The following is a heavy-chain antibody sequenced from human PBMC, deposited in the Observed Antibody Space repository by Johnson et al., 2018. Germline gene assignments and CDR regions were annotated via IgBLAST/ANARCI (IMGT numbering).Heavy chain of an antibody. CDR1: GFTFGDSA. Sequence: VQLVQSGGGLVQPGRSLTLSCTPSGFTFGDSAMSWFRQAPGKGLEWLGFIRSKAYGGATEYAASVKGRFIISRDDSNNIAYLQMNSRETEDTAVYFCTRDLHGYSSGFDYYYMDGWGKGTTVTGSS. CDR2: IRSKAYGGAT. D-gene: IGHD5-18*01. V-gene: IGHV3-49*03. CDR3: TRDLHGYSSGFDYYYMDG. J-gene: IGHJ6*03.